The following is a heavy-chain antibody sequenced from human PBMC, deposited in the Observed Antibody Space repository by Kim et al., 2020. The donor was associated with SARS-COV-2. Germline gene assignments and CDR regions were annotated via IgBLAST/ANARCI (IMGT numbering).Heavy chain of an antibody. Sequence: YNPSLTSRVTISVDTSKNQFSLKLSSVTAADTAVYYCARDRGYSSSWFDSWGQGTLVTVSS. CDR3: ARDRGYSSSWFDS. D-gene: IGHD6-13*01. J-gene: IGHJ5*01. V-gene: IGHV4-39*07.